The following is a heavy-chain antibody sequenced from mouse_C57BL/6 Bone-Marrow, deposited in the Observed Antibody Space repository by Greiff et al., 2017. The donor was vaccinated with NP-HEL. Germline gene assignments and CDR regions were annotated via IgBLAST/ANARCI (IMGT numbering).Heavy chain of an antibody. CDR2: ISYDGST. CDR3: ATWLLRAY. CDR1: GYSITSGYY. Sequence: VQLKESGPGLVKPSQSLSLTCSVTGYSITSGYYWNWIRQFPGNKLEWMGYISYDGSTNYNPSLKNRISITRDTSTNQFFLKLNSVTTEDTATYYCATWLLRAYWGQGTTLTVSS. D-gene: IGHD2-3*01. V-gene: IGHV3-6*01. J-gene: IGHJ2*01.